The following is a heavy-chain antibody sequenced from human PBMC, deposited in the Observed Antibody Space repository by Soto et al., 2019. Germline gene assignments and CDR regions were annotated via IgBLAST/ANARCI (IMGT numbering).Heavy chain of an antibody. D-gene: IGHD3-16*01. CDR2: ISYDGSNK. Sequence: GGSLRLSCAASGFTFSSYGMHWVRQAPGKGLEWVAVISYDGSNKYYADSVKGRFTISRDNSKNTLYLQMNSLRAEDTAVYYCAKDSRKYYPGGMDVWGQGTTVTVSS. V-gene: IGHV3-30*18. CDR1: GFTFSSYG. J-gene: IGHJ6*02. CDR3: AKDSRKYYPGGMDV.